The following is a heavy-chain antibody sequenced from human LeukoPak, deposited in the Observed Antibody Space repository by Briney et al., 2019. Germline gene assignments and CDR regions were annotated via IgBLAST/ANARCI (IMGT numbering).Heavy chain of an antibody. CDR1: GYTFTSYG. CDR2: ISAYNGNT. D-gene: IGHD2-15*01. V-gene: IGHV1-18*01. J-gene: IGHJ6*03. Sequence: GASVKVSCKASGYTFTSYGISWVRQAPGQGLEWMGWISAYNGNTNYAQKLQGRVTMTTDTSTSTAYMELRSLRSDDTAIYYCAKNGDRGAYCSGGSCYPYYYYYMDVWGKGTTVTISS. CDR3: AKNGDRGAYCSGGSCYPYYYYYMDV.